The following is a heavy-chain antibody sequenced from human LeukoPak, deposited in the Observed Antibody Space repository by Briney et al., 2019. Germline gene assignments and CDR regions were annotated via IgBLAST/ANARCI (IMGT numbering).Heavy chain of an antibody. CDR3: ARGIINYDSSGYYPHFDY. CDR1: GGSISSSSYY. V-gene: IGHV4-39*07. CDR2: IYYSGST. Sequence: SETLSLTCTVSGGSISSSSYYWGWIRQPPGKGLEWIGSIYYSGSTYYNPSLKSRVTISVDTSKNQFSLKLSSVTAADTAVYYCARGIINYDSSGYYPHFDYWGQGTLVTVSS. D-gene: IGHD3-22*01. J-gene: IGHJ4*02.